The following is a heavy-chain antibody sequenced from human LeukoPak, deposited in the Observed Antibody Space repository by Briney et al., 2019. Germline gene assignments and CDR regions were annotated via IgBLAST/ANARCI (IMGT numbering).Heavy chain of an antibody. CDR2: INHRGST. CDR1: GVSFSGYY. J-gene: IGHJ4*02. V-gene: IGHV4-34*01. CDR3: ARGRRYSGYDSMYYFDY. Sequence: PSETLSLTCAVYGVSFSGYYWSGIRQPPGKGLEGIGEINHRGSTNYNPSLKRRVPITGHTSKKQFSLKLSSVTAADTAVYYCARGRRYSGYDSMYYFDYWGQGTLVTVSS. D-gene: IGHD5-12*01.